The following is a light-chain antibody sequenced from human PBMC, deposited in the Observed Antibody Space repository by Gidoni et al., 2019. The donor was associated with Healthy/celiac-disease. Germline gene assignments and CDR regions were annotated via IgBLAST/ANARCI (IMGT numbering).Light chain of an antibody. J-gene: IGKJ2*01. Sequence: AILMTQSPSSLSASTGDRVTITCRASQGISSYLAWYQQKPGKAPKLLIYAASTLQSGVPSRFSGSGSGTDFTLTISCLQSEDFATYYCKQYYSYPPAFGQGTKLEIK. CDR2: AAS. CDR1: QGISSY. CDR3: KQYYSYPPA. V-gene: IGKV1-8*01.